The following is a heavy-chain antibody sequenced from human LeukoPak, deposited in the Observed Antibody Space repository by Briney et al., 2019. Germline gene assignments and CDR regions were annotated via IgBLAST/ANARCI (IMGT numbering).Heavy chain of an antibody. CDR2: IIPIFGTA. CDR3: ASSIAAAGDGDAFDI. J-gene: IGHJ3*02. Sequence: GASVKVSCKASGGTFSSYAISWVRQAPGQGLEWMGGIIPIFGTANYAQKFQGRVTITTDESTSTAYMELSSLRSEDTAVYYCASSIAAAGDGDAFDIWGQGTMVTVSS. CDR1: GGTFSSYA. V-gene: IGHV1-69*05. D-gene: IGHD6-13*01.